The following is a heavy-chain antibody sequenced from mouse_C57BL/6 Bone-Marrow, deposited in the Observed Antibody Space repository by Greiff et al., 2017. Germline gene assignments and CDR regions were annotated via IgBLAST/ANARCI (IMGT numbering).Heavy chain of an antibody. J-gene: IGHJ2*01. V-gene: IGHV14-4*01. CDR3: TITTVTHY. D-gene: IGHD1-2*01. CDR2: IDPENGDT. Sequence: VQLQQSGAELVRPGASVKLSCTASGFNIKDDYMHWVKQRPEQGLEWIGWIDPENGDTEYASKFQGKATITADTTSNTAYLQLSSLTSEDTAVYYCTITTVTHYWGQGTTLTVSS. CDR1: GFNIKDDY.